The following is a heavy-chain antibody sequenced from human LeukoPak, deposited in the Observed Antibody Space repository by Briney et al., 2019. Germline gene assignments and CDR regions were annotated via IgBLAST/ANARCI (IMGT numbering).Heavy chain of an antibody. D-gene: IGHD1-26*01. V-gene: IGHV1-58*02. J-gene: IGHJ6*03. CDR3: ASDMWELTYYYYYMDV. CDR2: IVVGSGNT. Sequence: ASVKVSCKASGFTFTSSAMQWVRQARGQRLEWIGWIVVGSGNTNYAQKFQERVTITRDMSTSTAYMELSSLRYEDTAVCYCASDMWELTYYYYYMDVWGKGTTVTDSS. CDR1: GFTFTSSA.